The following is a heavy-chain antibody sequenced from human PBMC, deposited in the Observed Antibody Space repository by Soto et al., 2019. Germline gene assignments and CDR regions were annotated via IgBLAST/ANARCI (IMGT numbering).Heavy chain of an antibody. CDR1: GGSISSYY. CDR2: IYYSGST. CDR3: ARSRGLLRLGELSSYYYYYGMDV. J-gene: IGHJ6*02. D-gene: IGHD3-16*02. Sequence: SETLSLTCTVSGGSISSYYWSWIRQPPGKGLEWIGYIYYSGSTNYNPSLKSRVTISVDTSKNQFSLKLSSVTAADTAVYYCARSRGLLRLGELSSYYYYYGMDVWGQGTTVTV. V-gene: IGHV4-59*01.